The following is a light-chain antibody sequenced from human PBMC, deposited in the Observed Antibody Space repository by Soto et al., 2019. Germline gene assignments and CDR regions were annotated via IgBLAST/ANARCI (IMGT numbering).Light chain of an antibody. CDR1: SSDVGSYNL. CDR3: CSYAGSGTFVL. J-gene: IGLJ2*01. V-gene: IGLV2-23*03. Sequence: QSVLTQPASVSGSPGQSITISCTGTSSDVGSYNLVSWYQQHPGKAPKLIIYEGTKRPSRVSNRFSGSKSGNTASLTISGVQAEDEADYYCCSYAGSGTFVLFGGGTQLTVL. CDR2: EGT.